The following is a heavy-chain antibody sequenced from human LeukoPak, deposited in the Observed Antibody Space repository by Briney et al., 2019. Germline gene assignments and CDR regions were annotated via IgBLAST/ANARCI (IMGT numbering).Heavy chain of an antibody. CDR2: IRSKAYGETA. CDR1: GLTFGDYA. D-gene: IGHD1-1*01. CDR3: TRDRGAYNLYDY. Sequence: GGSLRLSCTASGLTFGDYAMSWIRQAPGKGLEWVGFIRSKAYGETADYAASVKGRFTISRDDSKAIAYLQMNSLKAEDTAVYHCTRDRGAYNLYDYWGQGTLVTVSS. J-gene: IGHJ4*02. V-gene: IGHV3-49*03.